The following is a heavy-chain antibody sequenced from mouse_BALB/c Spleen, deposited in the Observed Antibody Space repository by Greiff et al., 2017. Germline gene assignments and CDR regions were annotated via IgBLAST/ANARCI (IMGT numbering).Heavy chain of an antibody. CDR2: IYPGSGST. J-gene: IGHJ2*01. Sequence: VKLLESGPELVKPGASVKMSCKASGYTFTDYVISWVKQRTGQGLEWIGEIYPGSGSTYYNEKFKGKATLTADKSSNTAYMQLSSLTSEDSAVYFCARRAGAARPYFDYWGQGTTLTVSS. CDR1: GYTFTDYV. D-gene: IGHD3-1*01. V-gene: IGHV1-77*01. CDR3: ARRAGAARPYFDY.